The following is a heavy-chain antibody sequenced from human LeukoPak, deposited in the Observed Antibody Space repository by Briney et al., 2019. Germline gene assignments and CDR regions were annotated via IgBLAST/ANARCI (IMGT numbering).Heavy chain of an antibody. V-gene: IGHV3-48*04. CDR3: ARVAHFDRGMDV. J-gene: IGHJ6*02. Sequence: GGSLRLSCAASGFTFSSYSMKWVRQAPGKRLDWLSYISSGSSTIYYADSVKGRFTISRDNTKKTLYLEMNSLRAEDTAVYFCARVAHFDRGMDVWGQGTTVTVSS. CDR1: GFTFSSYS. D-gene: IGHD3-9*01. CDR2: ISSGSSTI.